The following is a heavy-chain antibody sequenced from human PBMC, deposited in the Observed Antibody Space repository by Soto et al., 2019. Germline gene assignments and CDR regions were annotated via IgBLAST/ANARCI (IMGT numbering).Heavy chain of an antibody. V-gene: IGHV4-30-4*01. Sequence: SETLSLTCTVSGGSISSGDYYWSWIRQPPGKGLEWIGYIYYSGSTYYNPSLKSRVTISVDTSKNQFSLKLSSVTAADTAVYYCARDLVVVVVAATGPYGYGMDVWGQGTTVTSP. J-gene: IGHJ6*02. D-gene: IGHD2-15*01. CDR3: ARDLVVVVVAATGPYGYGMDV. CDR1: GGSISSGDYY. CDR2: IYYSGST.